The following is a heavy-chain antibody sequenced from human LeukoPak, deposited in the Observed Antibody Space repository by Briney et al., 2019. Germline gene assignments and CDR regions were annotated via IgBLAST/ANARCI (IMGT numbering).Heavy chain of an antibody. V-gene: IGHV3-23*01. J-gene: IGHJ4*02. D-gene: IGHD3-10*01. CDR3: ASKGIRGVIAASPFGY. Sequence: GGSLRLSCAASGFTFSSYAMSWVRQAPGKGLEWVSDISGSGGSTYYADSVKGRFTISRDNSKNTLSLQMNSLRVEDTAVYYGASKGIRGVIAASPFGYWGQGTLVTVSS. CDR1: GFTFSSYA. CDR2: ISGSGGST.